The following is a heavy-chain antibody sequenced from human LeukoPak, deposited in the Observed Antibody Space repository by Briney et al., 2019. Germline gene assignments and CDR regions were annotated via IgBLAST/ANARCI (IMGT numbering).Heavy chain of an antibody. Sequence: GASVKVSCKASGGTFSSYAISWVRQAPGQGLEWMGRIIPILGIANYAQKFQGRVTITVDKSTSTAYMELSSLRSEDTAVYYCARRWLRNHYYYYGMDVWGQGTTVTVSS. J-gene: IGHJ6*02. V-gene: IGHV1-69*04. CDR3: ARRWLRNHYYYYGMDV. CDR2: IIPILGIA. CDR1: GGTFSSYA. D-gene: IGHD5-24*01.